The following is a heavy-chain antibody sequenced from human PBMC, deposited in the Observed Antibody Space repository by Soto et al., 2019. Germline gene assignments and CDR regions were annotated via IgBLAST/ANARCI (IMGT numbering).Heavy chain of an antibody. CDR2: INPNSGGT. D-gene: IGHD6-19*01. CDR1: GYTFTGYY. Sequence: QVQLVQSGAEVTKPGASVKVSCKASGYTFTGYYMHWVRQAPGQGLEWMGWINPNSGGTNYAQKFQGWVTMTRDTSISTAYMELSRLRSDDTAVYYCARGIAVAGTDLYYFDYWGQGTLVTVSS. V-gene: IGHV1-2*04. CDR3: ARGIAVAGTDLYYFDY. J-gene: IGHJ4*02.